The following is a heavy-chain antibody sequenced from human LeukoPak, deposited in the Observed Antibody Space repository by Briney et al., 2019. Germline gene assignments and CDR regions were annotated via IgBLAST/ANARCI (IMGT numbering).Heavy chain of an antibody. J-gene: IGHJ4*02. D-gene: IGHD1-26*01. CDR3: ARSPYSGSYGPFDY. CDR1: GFTLSNYW. Sequence: GGSLRLSCAASGFTLSNYWMNWVRQAPGKGLEWVANIKHDGSEKSYVDSVKGRFTISRGDARNSLYLQMNSLRAEDTALYYCARSPYSGSYGPFDYWGQGTLVTVSS. V-gene: IGHV3-7*04. CDR2: IKHDGSEK.